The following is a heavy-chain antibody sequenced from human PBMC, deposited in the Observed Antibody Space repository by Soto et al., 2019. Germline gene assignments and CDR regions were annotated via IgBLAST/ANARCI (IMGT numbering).Heavy chain of an antibody. CDR1: GFTFSSHA. V-gene: IGHV3-23*01. CDR2: ISGSGGST. Sequence: PGGSLRLSCAASGFTFSSHAMSWVRQAPGKGLEWVSAISGSGGSTYYADSVKGRFTISRDNSKNTLYLLMNSLRAEDTAVYYCAKDGNPIPYLTGYYRLGWFDPWGQGTLVTVSS. J-gene: IGHJ5*02. CDR3: AKDGNPIPYLTGYYRLGWFDP. D-gene: IGHD3-9*01.